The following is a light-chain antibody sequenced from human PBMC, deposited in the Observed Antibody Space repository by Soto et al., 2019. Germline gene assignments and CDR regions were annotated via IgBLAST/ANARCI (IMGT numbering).Light chain of an antibody. V-gene: IGKV3-20*01. J-gene: IGKJ1*01. CDR1: QSVSSNY. CDR3: QQYGSSPPT. CDR2: GAS. Sequence: EIVLTQSPGTLSLSPGERATLSCRASQSVSSNYLAWYQQKPGQAPRLLIYGASTRATGIPDRFSGSGSGTDFTLTISRLELEDFVVFHCQQYGSSPPTFGQGTKV.